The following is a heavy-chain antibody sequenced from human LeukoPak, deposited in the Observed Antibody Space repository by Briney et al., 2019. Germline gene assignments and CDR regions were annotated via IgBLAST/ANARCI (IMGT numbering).Heavy chain of an antibody. D-gene: IGHD6-6*01. J-gene: IGHJ4*02. V-gene: IGHV3-23*01. CDR1: GFTFSSYA. CDR3: AKDFTRHSSSPGDY. Sequence: GGSLRLSCAASGFTFSSYAMSWVRQAPGKGLEWVSAISGSGGSTYYADSVKGRFTISRDNSKNTLYLQMNSLRAEDTAVYYCAKDFTRHSSSPGDYWGQGTLVTVSS. CDR2: ISGSGGST.